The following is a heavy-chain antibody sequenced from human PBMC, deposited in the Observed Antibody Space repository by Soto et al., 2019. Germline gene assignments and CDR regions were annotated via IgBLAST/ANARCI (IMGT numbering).Heavy chain of an antibody. Sequence: SDTLSLTGAVSGSSISSGYYWGWVRRPPGEWLEWVGSIYHSVITDYNPSLKARVTIQVARSKTQSSLKLRSGTAAATAVYYCARDDSSGWFGDYYYGMDVWGQGTTVTVSS. J-gene: IGHJ6*02. CDR2: IYHSVIT. V-gene: IGHV4-38-2*01. CDR1: GSSISSGYY. D-gene: IGHD6-19*01. CDR3: ARDDSSGWFGDYYYGMDV.